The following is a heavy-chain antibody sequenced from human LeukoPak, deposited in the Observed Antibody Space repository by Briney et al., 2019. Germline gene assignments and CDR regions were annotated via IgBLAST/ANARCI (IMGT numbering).Heavy chain of an antibody. CDR2: VKSKSDGATT. D-gene: IGHD3-3*01. CDR3: TTGPTQFRDYDFWRVPYYFDY. CDR1: GFTVTNAW. J-gene: IGHJ4*02. V-gene: IGHV3-15*01. Sequence: PGGSLRLSCAASGFTVTNAWMSWVRQAPGEGLEWIGHVKSKSDGATTDYAAPLKGRVTLSRDGSKNTLYLQMNSLKIEDTAVYYCTTGPTQFRDYDFWRVPYYFDYWGQGTLVTVSS.